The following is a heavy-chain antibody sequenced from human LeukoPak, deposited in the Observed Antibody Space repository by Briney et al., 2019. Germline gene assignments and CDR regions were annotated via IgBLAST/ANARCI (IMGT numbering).Heavy chain of an antibody. CDR1: GLTFSRYW. CDR2: ISSSSSYI. J-gene: IGHJ5*02. CDR3: ARDPSSGWSNWFDP. V-gene: IGHV3-21*01. Sequence: GSLRLSCATSGLTFSRYWMNWVRQAPGKGLEWVSSISSSSSYIYYADSVKGRFTISRDNAKNSLYLQMNSLRAEDTAVYYCARDPSSGWSNWFDPWGQGTLVTVSS. D-gene: IGHD6-19*01.